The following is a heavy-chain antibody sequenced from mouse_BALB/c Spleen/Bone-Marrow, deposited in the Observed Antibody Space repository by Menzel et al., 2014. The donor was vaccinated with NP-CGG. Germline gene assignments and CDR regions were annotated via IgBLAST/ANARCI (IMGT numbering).Heavy chain of an antibody. Sequence: EVKLMESGGGLVQPGGSLRLSCATSGFTFTDYYMSWVRQPPGKALEGLGFIRNKANGYTTEYSASVKGRFTISRDNSQSILYLQMNTLRAEDSATYYCARYGYDYFDYWGQGTTLTVSS. V-gene: IGHV7-3*02. CDR3: ARYGYDYFDY. J-gene: IGHJ2*01. CDR1: GFTFTDYY. D-gene: IGHD2-2*01. CDR2: IRNKANGYTT.